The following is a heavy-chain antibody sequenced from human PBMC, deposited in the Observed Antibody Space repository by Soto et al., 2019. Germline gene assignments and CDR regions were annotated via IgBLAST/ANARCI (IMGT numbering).Heavy chain of an antibody. D-gene: IGHD2-2*01. V-gene: IGHV1-18*01. CDR1: GYTFTSYG. Sequence: ASVKVSCKASGYTFTSYGISWVRQAPGQGLEWMGWISAYNGNTNYAQKLQGRVTMTTDTSTSTAYMELRSLRSDDTAVYYCQLGYCSSTSSYVVDYWGQGTLVTVSS. J-gene: IGHJ4*02. CDR2: ISAYNGNT. CDR3: QLGYCSSTSSYVVDY.